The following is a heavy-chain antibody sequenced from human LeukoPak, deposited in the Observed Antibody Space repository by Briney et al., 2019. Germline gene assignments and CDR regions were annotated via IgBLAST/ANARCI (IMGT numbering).Heavy chain of an antibody. CDR2: VNPNSGNT. CDR3: ARDAYCSSTSCYFWGHYYFDY. D-gene: IGHD2-2*01. J-gene: IGHJ4*02. Sequence: ASVRVSCKASGYTFSSHDINWVRQATGQGLEWMGWVNPNSGNTGYAQKFQGRVTMTRDTSISTAYMELSRLRSDDTAVYYCARDAYCSSTSCYFWGHYYFDYWGQGTLVTVSS. CDR1: GYTFSSHD. V-gene: IGHV1-8*01.